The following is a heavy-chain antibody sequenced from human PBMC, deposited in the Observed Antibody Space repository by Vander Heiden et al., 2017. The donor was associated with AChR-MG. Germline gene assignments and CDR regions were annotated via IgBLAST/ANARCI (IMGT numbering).Heavy chain of an antibody. CDR3: AKDRDYYDSSGYLPLDY. Sequence: QVQLVESGGGVVQPGRSLRLSCAASGFTFRSYGMPWVRQAPGKGLEWVAVISYDGSNKYYADSVKGRFTISRDNSKNTLYLQMNSLRAEDTAVYYCAKDRDYYDSSGYLPLDYWGQGTLVTVSS. D-gene: IGHD3-22*01. CDR2: ISYDGSNK. J-gene: IGHJ4*02. V-gene: IGHV3-30*18. CDR1: GFTFRSYG.